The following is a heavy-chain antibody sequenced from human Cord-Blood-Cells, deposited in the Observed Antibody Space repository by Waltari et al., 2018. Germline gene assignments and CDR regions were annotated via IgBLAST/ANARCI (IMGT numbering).Heavy chain of an antibody. CDR3: ARLYYYDSSGYYNWFDP. D-gene: IGHD3-22*01. Sequence: QVQLVQSGAEVKKPGSSVKVSCKASGGTFSSYAISWVRQAPGQGLEWMGVIIPIFGTANYAQKFQGRVTITADESTSTAYMELSSLRSEDTAVYYCARLYYYDSSGYYNWFDPWGQGTLVTVSS. V-gene: IGHV1-69*01. CDR1: GGTFSSYA. CDR2: IIPIFGTA. J-gene: IGHJ5*02.